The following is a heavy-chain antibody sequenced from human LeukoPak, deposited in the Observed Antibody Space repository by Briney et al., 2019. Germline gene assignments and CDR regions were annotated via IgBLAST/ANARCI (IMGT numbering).Heavy chain of an antibody. CDR2: ISVGSTYI. D-gene: IGHD3-10*01. CDR3: AKDYSKTSYYGSGTYYRPNWFDP. CDR1: GFTFSRYS. J-gene: IGHJ5*02. Sequence: GGSLRLSCAASGFTFSRYSLNWVRQAPGKGLEWVSSISVGSTYIYYADSVKGRFTISRDNSKNTLYLQMTSLRAEDTAVYYCAKDYSKTSYYGSGTYYRPNWFDPWGQGTLVTVSS. V-gene: IGHV3-21*01.